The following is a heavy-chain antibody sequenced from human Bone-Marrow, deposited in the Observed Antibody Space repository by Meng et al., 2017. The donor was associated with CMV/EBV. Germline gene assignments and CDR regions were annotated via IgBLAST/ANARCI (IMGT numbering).Heavy chain of an antibody. D-gene: IGHD3-22*01. V-gene: IGHV4-31*03. CDR3: ASEKGGYYYDSSGYL. Sequence: LRLSCTVSGGSISSGGYYWSWIRQHPGKGLEWIGYIYYSGSTYYNPSLKSRVTISVDTSNNQFSLKLSSVTAADTAVYYCASEKGGYYYDSSGYLWGQGTLVTVSS. CDR2: IYYSGST. CDR1: GGSISSGGYY. J-gene: IGHJ4*02.